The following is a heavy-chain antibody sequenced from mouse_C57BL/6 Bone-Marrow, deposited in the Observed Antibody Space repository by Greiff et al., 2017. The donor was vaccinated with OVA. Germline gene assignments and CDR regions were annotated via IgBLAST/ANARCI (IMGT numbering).Heavy chain of an antibody. Sequence: QVQLQQSGAELVRPGTSVKVSCKASGYAFTNYLIEWVKQRPGQGLEWIGVINPGRGGTNYNEKFKGKATLTADKSSSTAYMQLSSLTSEDSAVYFCARSLYYDYEGEYAMDYWGQGTSVTVSA. V-gene: IGHV1-54*01. CDR1: GYAFTNYL. CDR3: ARSLYYDYEGEYAMDY. J-gene: IGHJ4*01. CDR2: INPGRGGT. D-gene: IGHD2-4*01.